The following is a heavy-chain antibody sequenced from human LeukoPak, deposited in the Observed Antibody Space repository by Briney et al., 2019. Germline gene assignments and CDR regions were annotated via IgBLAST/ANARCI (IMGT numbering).Heavy chain of an antibody. J-gene: IGHJ4*02. V-gene: IGHV3-30*18. Sequence: GGSLRLSCAASGYTFINFGMHWVRQAPGKGLEWVAVISYDGSDTFYADSVKGRFTISRDDSKNTVHLQMNSLRVEDMAVYFCAKDDAGLPDYWGQGAPVTVSS. D-gene: IGHD4-11*01. CDR2: ISYDGSDT. CDR1: GYTFINFG. CDR3: AKDDAGLPDY.